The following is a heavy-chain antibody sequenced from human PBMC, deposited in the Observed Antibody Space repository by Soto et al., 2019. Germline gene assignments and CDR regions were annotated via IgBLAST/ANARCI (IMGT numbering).Heavy chain of an antibody. J-gene: IGHJ1*01. CDR2: IYHSGST. CDR3: ARGGYSYEASYFPH. V-gene: IGHV4-30-2*01. Sequence: PSETLSLTCAVSGGSISSGGYSWSWIRQPPGKGLEWIGYIYHSGSTYYNPSLKSRVTISVDRSKNQFSLKLSSVTAADTAVYYCARGGYSYEASYFPHWGQGTLVTVSS. CDR1: GGSISSGGYS. D-gene: IGHD5-18*01.